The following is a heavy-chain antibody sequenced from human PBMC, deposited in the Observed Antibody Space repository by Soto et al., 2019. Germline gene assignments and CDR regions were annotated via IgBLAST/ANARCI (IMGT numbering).Heavy chain of an antibody. CDR1: GVSVSSGSYY. D-gene: IGHD3-22*01. J-gene: IGHJ3*02. Sequence: LSLTCTVSGVSVSSGSYYWSWIRQPPGKGLEWIGYIYYNGNTNYNPSLKSRVTKSVDMSKNQFSLKLTSVTAADTAVYYCAREEYYDSSGYARAFDIWGQGTMVTVSS. CDR3: AREEYYDSSGYARAFDI. V-gene: IGHV4-61*01. CDR2: IYYNGNT.